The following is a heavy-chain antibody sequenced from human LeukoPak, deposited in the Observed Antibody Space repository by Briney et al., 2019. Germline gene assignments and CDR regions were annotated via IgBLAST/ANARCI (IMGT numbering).Heavy chain of an antibody. J-gene: IGHJ6*03. CDR2: ISYDGSNK. CDR3: AKDNEFSSSWYVGYYYMDV. D-gene: IGHD6-13*01. Sequence: PGGSLRLSCAASGFTFSSYAMHWVRQAPGKGLEWVAVISYDGSNKYYADSVKGRFTISRDNSKNTLYLQMNSLRAEDTAVYYCAKDNEFSSSWYVGYYYMDVWGKGTTVTISS. CDR1: GFTFSSYA. V-gene: IGHV3-30*04.